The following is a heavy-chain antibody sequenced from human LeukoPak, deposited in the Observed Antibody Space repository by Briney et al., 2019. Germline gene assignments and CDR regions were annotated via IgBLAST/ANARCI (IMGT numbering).Heavy chain of an antibody. D-gene: IGHD5-24*01. V-gene: IGHV3-23*01. Sequence: GGSLRLSCAASGFTFSSYGMSWVRQAPGKGLEWVSAISGSGSSTYYAASVKGRFTISRDNSKNTLYLQMNSLRAEDTAVYYCAKDDAWLQYNDWGQGTLVTVSS. CDR3: AKDDAWLQYND. J-gene: IGHJ4*02. CDR1: GFTFSSYG. CDR2: ISGSGSST.